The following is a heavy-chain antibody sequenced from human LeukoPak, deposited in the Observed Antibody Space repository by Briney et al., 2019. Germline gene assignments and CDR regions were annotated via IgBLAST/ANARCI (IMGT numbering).Heavy chain of an antibody. D-gene: IGHD3-22*01. CDR2: INPSGGST. CDR3: ARDYRYDSSGYYEVGNWFDP. J-gene: IGHJ5*02. V-gene: IGHV1-46*01. CDR1: GYTFTSYY. Sequence: ASVKVSCKASGYTFTSYYMHWVRQAPGQGLEWMGIINPSGGSTSYAQKFQGRVTMTRDMSTSTVYMELSSLRSEDTAVYYCARDYRYDSSGYYEVGNWFDPWGQGTLVTVSS.